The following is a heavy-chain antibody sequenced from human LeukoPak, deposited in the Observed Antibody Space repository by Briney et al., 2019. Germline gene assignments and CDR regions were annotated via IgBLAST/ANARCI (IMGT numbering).Heavy chain of an antibody. Sequence: ASVKVSCKASGGTFSSYAISWVRQAPGQGLEWMGGIIPIFGTANYAQKFQGRVTITADKSTSTAYMELSSLRSEDTAVYYCARGPGSYYVPYYYYYYMDVWGKGTTVTVSS. V-gene: IGHV1-69*06. CDR1: GGTFSSYA. CDR3: ARGPGSYYVPYYYYYYMDV. J-gene: IGHJ6*03. D-gene: IGHD1-26*01. CDR2: IIPIFGTA.